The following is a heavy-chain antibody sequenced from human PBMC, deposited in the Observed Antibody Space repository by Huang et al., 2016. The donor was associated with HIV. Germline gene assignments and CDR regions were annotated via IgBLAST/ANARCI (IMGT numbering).Heavy chain of an antibody. Sequence: QLQLQESGSGLVRPSRSLSLTCAVSGCSISCGGYFWSWIRQPPGKGLEWIGNIYGSGSTHYNSSLKSRVTILVDRSKNQFSLSLYSMTAADTAVYFCARVGVRDGYHGGYFYYWGQGILVTVSS. CDR3: ARVGVRDGYHGGYFYY. J-gene: IGHJ4*02. D-gene: IGHD5-12*01. V-gene: IGHV4-30-2*01. CDR2: IYGSGST. CDR1: GCSISCGGYF.